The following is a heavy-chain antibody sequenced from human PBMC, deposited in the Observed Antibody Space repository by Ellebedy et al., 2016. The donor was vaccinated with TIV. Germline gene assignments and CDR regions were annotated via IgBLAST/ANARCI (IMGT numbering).Heavy chain of an antibody. J-gene: IGHJ4*02. Sequence: GESLKISCAASGFTFSSYAMSWVRQAPGKGLEWVSAISGSGGSTYYADSVKGRFTISRDNSKNTLYLQMNSLRAEDTAVYYCAKEGMVRGVIIRWGQGTLVTVSS. CDR3: AKEGMVRGVIIR. V-gene: IGHV3-23*01. CDR2: ISGSGGST. D-gene: IGHD3-10*01. CDR1: GFTFSSYA.